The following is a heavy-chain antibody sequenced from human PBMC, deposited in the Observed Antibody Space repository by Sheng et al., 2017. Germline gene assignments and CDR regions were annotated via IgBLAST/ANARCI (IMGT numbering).Heavy chain of an antibody. Sequence: QVQLVQSGAEVKKPGSSVKVSCKASGGTFSSYAISWVRQAPGQGLEWMGGIIPIFGTANYAQKFQGRVTITADESTSTAYMELSSLRSEDTAVYYCASIMITFGGVIDYYYYGMDVWGQGTTVTVSS. CDR3: ASIMITFGGVIDYYYYGMDV. D-gene: IGHD3-16*02. CDR1: GGTFSSYA. CDR2: IIPIFGTA. V-gene: IGHV1-69*13. J-gene: IGHJ6*02.